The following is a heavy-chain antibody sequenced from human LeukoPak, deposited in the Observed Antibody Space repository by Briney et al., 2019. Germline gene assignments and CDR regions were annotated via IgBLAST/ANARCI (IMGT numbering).Heavy chain of an antibody. J-gene: IGHJ4*02. Sequence: GGSLRLSCEASGFTFSTHTMNWVRQAPGKGLEWVSCISSRSSYIFYADSVRGRFIISRDNAKNSLYLQMNSLRPEDTAKYFCVRKTATEEVYFDNWGQGTPVTVSS. CDR2: ISSRSSYI. CDR1: GFTFSTHT. V-gene: IGHV3-21*01. CDR3: VRKTATEEVYFDN.